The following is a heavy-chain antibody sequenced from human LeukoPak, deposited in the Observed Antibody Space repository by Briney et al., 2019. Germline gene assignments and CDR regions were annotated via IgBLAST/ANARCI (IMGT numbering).Heavy chain of an antibody. D-gene: IGHD5-18*01. CDR1: GFTFSSYG. CDR2: IWYDGSNK. CDR3: ARESLVDTARLDP. J-gene: IGHJ5*02. Sequence: GGSLLLSCAASGFTFSSYGMHWGRPAPGKGQEGVAVIWYDGSNKYYAASGKGRLTISRDNSKNTLYLQMNSLRAEDTAVYYCARESLVDTARLDPWGQGTLVTVSS. V-gene: IGHV3-33*01.